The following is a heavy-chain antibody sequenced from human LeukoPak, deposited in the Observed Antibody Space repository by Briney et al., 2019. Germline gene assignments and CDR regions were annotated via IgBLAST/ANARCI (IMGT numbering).Heavy chain of an antibody. V-gene: IGHV4-61*02. CDR1: GGSISSGSYY. CDR2: IYTTGST. J-gene: IGHJ3*02. CDR3: AREIAYDAFDT. Sequence: KPSETLSLTCTVSGGSISSGSYYWSWIRQPAGKGLEWIGRIYTTGSTNYKASLKSRVTISLDTSRNQFSLKLTSVTAADTAVYYCAREIAYDAFDTWGQGTMVTVSS. D-gene: IGHD2/OR15-2a*01.